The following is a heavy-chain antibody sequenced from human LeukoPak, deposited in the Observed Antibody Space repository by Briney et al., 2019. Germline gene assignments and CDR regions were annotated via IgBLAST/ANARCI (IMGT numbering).Heavy chain of an antibody. J-gene: IGHJ5*02. D-gene: IGHD3-16*01. CDR3: SRDKFYVWFDP. CDR2: IRGSGTT. Sequence: TGRSLRLSCTASGFTFGDYTMHWFRQAPGKGLESVGFIRGSGTTQYAASVRGRFTISRDDSKSIAYLQMNSLKTEDTAVYYCSRDKFYVWFDPWGQGTLVTVSS. CDR1: GFTFGDYT. V-gene: IGHV3-49*03.